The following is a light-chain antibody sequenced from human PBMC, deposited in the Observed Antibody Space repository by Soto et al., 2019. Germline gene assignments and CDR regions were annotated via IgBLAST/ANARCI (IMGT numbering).Light chain of an antibody. J-gene: IGLJ1*01. CDR3: SSFTSSMTNV. Sequence: QSVLTQPASVSGSPGQSITISCTGTSSDVGGYNSVSWYQVHPDKAPKLILYGVGDRPSGVSYRFSGSKSGNTASLTISGLQAADEADYFCSSFTSSMTNVFGSGTKVTVL. V-gene: IGLV2-14*03. CDR2: GVG. CDR1: SSDVGGYNS.